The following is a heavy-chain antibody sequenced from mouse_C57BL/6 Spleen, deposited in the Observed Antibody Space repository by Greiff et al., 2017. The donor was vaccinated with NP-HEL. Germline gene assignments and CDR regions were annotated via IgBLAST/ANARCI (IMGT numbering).Heavy chain of an antibody. V-gene: IGHV1-50*01. CDR1: GYTFTSYW. CDR3: ARWVYDGYFDY. D-gene: IGHD2-3*01. CDR2: IDPSDSYT. Sequence: QVQLQQPGAELVKPGASVKLSCKASGYTFTSYWMQWVKQRPGQGLEWIGEIDPSDSYTNYNQKFKGKATLTVDTSSSTAYMQLSSLTSEDSAVYYCARWVYDGYFDYWGQGTTLTVSS. J-gene: IGHJ2*01.